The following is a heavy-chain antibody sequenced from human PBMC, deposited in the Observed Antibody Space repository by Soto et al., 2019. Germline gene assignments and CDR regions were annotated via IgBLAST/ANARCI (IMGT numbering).Heavy chain of an antibody. Sequence: SETLSLTCTVSGGSISSGGYYWSWIRQHPGKGLEWIGYINYRGSIYYNPSLKSRVTMSVDTSKNQFSLKLNSVTAADTATYYCARGGISHWAYFYYMDVWDRGTTVTVSS. J-gene: IGHJ6*03. V-gene: IGHV4-31*03. CDR3: ARGGISHWAYFYYMDV. CDR1: GGSISSGGYY. D-gene: IGHD2-21*01. CDR2: INYRGSI.